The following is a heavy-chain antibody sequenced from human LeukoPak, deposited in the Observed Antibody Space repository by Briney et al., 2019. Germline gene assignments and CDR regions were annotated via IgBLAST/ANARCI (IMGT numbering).Heavy chain of an antibody. J-gene: IGHJ5*02. Sequence: SETLSLTCTVSGGSISSYYWSWIRQPPGKGLEWIGYIYYSGSTNYNPSLKSRVTISVDTSKNQFSLKLSSVTAADTAVYYCARHARAVAGETNWFDPWGQGTLVTVSS. CDR1: GGSISSYY. CDR2: IYYSGST. V-gene: IGHV4-59*08. D-gene: IGHD6-19*01. CDR3: ARHARAVAGETNWFDP.